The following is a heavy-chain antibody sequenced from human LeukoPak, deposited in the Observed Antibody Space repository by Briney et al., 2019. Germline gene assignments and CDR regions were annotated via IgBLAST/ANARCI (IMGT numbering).Heavy chain of an antibody. CDR3: ARHASYDHYYYYYYMDV. D-gene: IGHD3-3*01. Sequence: PSETLPLTCAVSGYSISSGYYWGWIRQPPGKGLEWIGSIYHSGSTYYNPSLKSRVTISVDTSKNQFSLKLSSVTAADTAVYYCARHASYDHYYYYYYMDVWGEGTTVTVSS. CDR2: IYHSGST. CDR1: GYSISSGYY. J-gene: IGHJ6*03. V-gene: IGHV4-38-2*01.